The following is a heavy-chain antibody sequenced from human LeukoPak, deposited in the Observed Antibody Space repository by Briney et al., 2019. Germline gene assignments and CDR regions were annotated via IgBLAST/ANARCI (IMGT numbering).Heavy chain of an antibody. J-gene: IGHJ6*03. CDR3: PRDSPYSTSSGRLYYYYIDV. CDR2: IRYDGSNK. D-gene: IGHD6-6*01. CDR1: GFTFSSYG. V-gene: IGHV3-30*02. Sequence: GGSLRLSCAASGFTFSSYGMHWVRQAPGKGLEWVAFIRYDGSNKYYADSVKGRFAISRDNSKNTLYLQMNSLRAEDTAVYFCPRDSPYSTSSGRLYYYYIDVWGRGTTVTVSS.